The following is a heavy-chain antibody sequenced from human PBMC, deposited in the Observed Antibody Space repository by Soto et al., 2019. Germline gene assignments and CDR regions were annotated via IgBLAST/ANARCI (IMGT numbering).Heavy chain of an antibody. D-gene: IGHD5-12*01. V-gene: IGHV1-18*01. J-gene: IGHJ4*02. CDR3: ARAGRDGYNFSDY. Sequence: ASVKVSCKASGYTFTSYGISWVRQAPGQGLEWMGWISAYSGSTNYNPSLKSRVTISVDTSKNQFSLKLSSVTAADTAVYYCARAGRDGYNFSDYWGQGTLVTVS. CDR2: ISAYSGST. CDR1: GYTFTSYG.